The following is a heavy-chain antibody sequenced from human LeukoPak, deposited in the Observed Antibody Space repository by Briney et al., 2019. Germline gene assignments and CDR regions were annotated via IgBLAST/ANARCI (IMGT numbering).Heavy chain of an antibody. CDR2: ITGNTGNT. D-gene: IGHD3-22*01. V-gene: IGHV3-23*01. J-gene: IGHJ4*02. Sequence: PGGSLRLSCAASGFTFSSYAMTWVRQPPGKGLEGVSSITGNTGNTYYADSVKGRFTISRDNSKNTLYLQMNSLRAEDTAVYYCARKAGYDSSGYSLYYFDYWGQGTLGTVSS. CDR3: ARKAGYDSSGYSLYYFDY. CDR1: GFTFSSYA.